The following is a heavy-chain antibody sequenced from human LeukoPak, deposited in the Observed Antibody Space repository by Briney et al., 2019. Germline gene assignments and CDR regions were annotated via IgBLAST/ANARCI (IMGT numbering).Heavy chain of an antibody. CDR1: GFTFSSYA. CDR2: ISSNGGST. V-gene: IGHV3-64*01. D-gene: IGHD2-21*02. CDR3: ARDRTDGVVTAIRYYFDY. Sequence: GESLRLSCAASGFTFSSYAMHWVRQAPGKGLEYVSAISSNGGSTYYANSVKGRFTISRDNSKNTLYLQMGSLRAEDMAVYYCARDRTDGVVTAIRYYFDYWGQGTLVTVSS. J-gene: IGHJ4*02.